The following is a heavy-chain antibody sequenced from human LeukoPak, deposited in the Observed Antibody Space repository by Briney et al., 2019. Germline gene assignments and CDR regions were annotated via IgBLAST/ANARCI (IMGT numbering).Heavy chain of an antibody. CDR1: GFSFSSYV. CDR2: IDATGGGS. Sequence: GGSLRLSCAASGFSFSSYVMSWVRQAPGKGLEWVSTIDATGGGSYYADSVKGRFTISRDNSKNSFYLQMNSLTVDDAAVYYCAKGVTSGAHGPSSWGQGTLVTVSS. J-gene: IGHJ5*02. V-gene: IGHV3-23*01. CDR3: AKGVTSGAHGPSS. D-gene: IGHD3-10*01.